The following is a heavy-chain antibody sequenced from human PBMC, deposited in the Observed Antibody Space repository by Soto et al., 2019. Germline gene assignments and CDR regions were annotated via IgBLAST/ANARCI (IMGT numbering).Heavy chain of an antibody. CDR3: AKDRNYPRDQFHI. D-gene: IGHD1-7*01. CDR1: GLTFNNYA. Sequence: PGGSLRLSCAASGLTFNNYAMSWFRQAPGKGLEWVSAISANGQGIYYADSVKGRFIISRDSSKNTVFLHMDSLTAEDTAVYYCAKDRNYPRDQFHIWGQGTLVTVSS. J-gene: IGHJ4*02. CDR2: ISANGQGI. V-gene: IGHV3-23*01.